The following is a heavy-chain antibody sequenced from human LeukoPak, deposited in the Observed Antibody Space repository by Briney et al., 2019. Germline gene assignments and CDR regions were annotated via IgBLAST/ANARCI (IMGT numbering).Heavy chain of an antibody. CDR3: AIVEMATNPPGY. D-gene: IGHD5-12*01. CDR2: ISAYNGNT. Sequence: ASAKVSCKASGYTFTSYGISWVRQAPGQGLEWMGWISAYNGNTNYAQKLQGRVTMTTDTSTSTAYMELRSLRSDDTAVYYCAIVEMATNPPGYWGQGTLVTVSS. J-gene: IGHJ4*02. V-gene: IGHV1-18*01. CDR1: GYTFTSYG.